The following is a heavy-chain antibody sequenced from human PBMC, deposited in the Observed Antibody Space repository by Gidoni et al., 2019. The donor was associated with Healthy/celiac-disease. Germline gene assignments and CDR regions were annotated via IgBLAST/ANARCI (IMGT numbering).Heavy chain of an antibody. CDR3: AHRRCSSTSCYSWFDP. Sequence: QITLKESGPTLVKPTQTLTLTCTFSGFSLSTSGVGVGWIRQPPGKALEWLALIYWDDDKRYSPSLKSRLTITKDTSKNQVVLTMTNMDPVDTATYYCAHRRCSSTSCYSWFDPWGQGTLVTVSS. D-gene: IGHD2-2*02. CDR1: GFSLSTSGVG. J-gene: IGHJ5*02. V-gene: IGHV2-5*02. CDR2: IYWDDDK.